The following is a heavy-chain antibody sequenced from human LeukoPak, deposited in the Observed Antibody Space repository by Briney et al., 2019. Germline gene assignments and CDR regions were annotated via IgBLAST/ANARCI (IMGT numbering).Heavy chain of an antibody. Sequence: GGSLRLSCAASGFTFSSHWMSWVRQAPGKGLEWLANIKQDGSEKYYVDSVKGRFTISTDNAKNSLYLQMNSLRAEDTAVYYCARYVGFCSGGSCYRWFDTWGQGTLVTVSS. CDR1: GFTFSSHW. CDR2: IKQDGSEK. V-gene: IGHV3-7*01. J-gene: IGHJ5*02. CDR3: ARYVGFCSGGSCYRWFDT. D-gene: IGHD2-15*01.